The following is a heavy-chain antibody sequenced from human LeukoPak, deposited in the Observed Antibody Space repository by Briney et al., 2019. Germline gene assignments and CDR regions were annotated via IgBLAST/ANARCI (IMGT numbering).Heavy chain of an antibody. D-gene: IGHD3-22*01. Sequence: SETLSLTCTVSGGSISSHYWSWIRQHPGKGLEWIGYIHYSGSTYYNPSLKSRVTISVDTSKNQFSLNLSSVTAADTAVYYCARAPDPNFYDRSGFDYWGQGTLITVSS. CDR3: ARAPDPNFYDRSGFDY. V-gene: IGHV4-59*06. J-gene: IGHJ4*02. CDR1: GGSISSHY. CDR2: IHYSGST.